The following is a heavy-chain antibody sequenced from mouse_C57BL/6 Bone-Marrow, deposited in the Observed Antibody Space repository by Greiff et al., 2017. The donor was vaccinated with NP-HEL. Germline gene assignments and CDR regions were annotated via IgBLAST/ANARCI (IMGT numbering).Heavy chain of an antibody. CDR3: ARNGITTVVEGGFAY. J-gene: IGHJ3*01. D-gene: IGHD1-1*01. V-gene: IGHV2-2*01. Sequence: VKLMESGPGLVQPSQSLSITCTVSGFSLTSYGVHWVRQSPGKGLEWLGVIWRGGSTDYNAAFISRLSISKDNSKSQVFFKINSLQADDTAIYYCARNGITTVVEGGFAYWGQGTLVTVSA. CDR2: IWRGGST. CDR1: GFSLTSYG.